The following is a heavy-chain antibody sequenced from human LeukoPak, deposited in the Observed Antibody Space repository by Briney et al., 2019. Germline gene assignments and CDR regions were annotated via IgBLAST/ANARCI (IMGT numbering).Heavy chain of an antibody. V-gene: IGHV4-59*08. D-gene: IGHD3-22*01. J-gene: IGHJ5*02. CDR3: ARSSGAYSSGPPRGWFDP. Sequence: SETLSLTCTVSGGSISSYYWSWIRQPPGKGLEWIGYIYYSGSTNYNPSLKSRVTISVDTSKNQFSLKLSSVTAADTAVYYCARSSGAYSSGPPRGWFDPWGQGTLVTVSS. CDR1: GGSISSYY. CDR2: IYYSGST.